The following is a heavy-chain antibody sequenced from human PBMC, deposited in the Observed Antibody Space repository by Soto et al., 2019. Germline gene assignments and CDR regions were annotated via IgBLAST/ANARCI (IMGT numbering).Heavy chain of an antibody. CDR1: GYAFSNND. V-gene: IGHV1-8*01. J-gene: IGHJ5*02. Sequence: ASVKVSCKASGYAFSNNDISWVRQATGQGLEWMGWMNPNSGNGGYAQKFQGRVTMARDTSTSTAYMELSSLASDDTAIYYCARMATSGTLNWFDPWGQGTLVTVSS. CDR2: MNPNSGNG. CDR3: ARMATSGTLNWFDP.